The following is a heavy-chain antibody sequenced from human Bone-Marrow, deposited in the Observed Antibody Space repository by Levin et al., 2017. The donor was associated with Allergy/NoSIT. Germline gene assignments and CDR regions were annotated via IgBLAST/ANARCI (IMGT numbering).Heavy chain of an antibody. CDR1: GFSVSRYY. CDR2: IYSGGSS. V-gene: IGHV3-53*01. D-gene: IGHD5-24*01. Sequence: RAGGSLRLSCAASGFSVSRYYMSWVRQAPGKGLEWVSVIYSGGSSYHAESVKGRFTVSRDSSKNILYLQMDNLRAEDTAIYYCARGNNYDSFDHWGQGARVTVSS. J-gene: IGHJ4*02. CDR3: ARGNNYDSFDH.